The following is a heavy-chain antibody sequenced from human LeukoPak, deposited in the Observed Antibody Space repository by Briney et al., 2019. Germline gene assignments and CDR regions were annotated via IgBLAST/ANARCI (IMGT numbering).Heavy chain of an antibody. CDR1: GFTFDDYA. J-gene: IGHJ4*02. Sequence: GGSLRLSCAASGFTFDDYAKHWVRQTPGKGLEWVSGISWNSGIIGYADSVKGRFTISRGNAKNSLYLQMNSLRAEDTALYYCAKGREYSYGRFDSWGQGTLVTVSS. D-gene: IGHD5-18*01. CDR3: AKGREYSYGRFDS. V-gene: IGHV3-9*01. CDR2: ISWNSGII.